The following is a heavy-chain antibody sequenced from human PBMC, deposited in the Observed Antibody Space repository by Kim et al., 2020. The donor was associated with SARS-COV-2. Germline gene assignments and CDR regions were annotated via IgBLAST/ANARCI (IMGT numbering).Heavy chain of an antibody. CDR1: GYSFTSYW. V-gene: IGHV5-51*01. CDR2: IYPGDSDT. J-gene: IGHJ2*01. Sequence: GESLKISCKGSGYSFTSYWIGWVRQMPGKGLEWMGIIYPGDSDTRYSPSFQGQVTISADKSISTAYLQWSSLKASDTAMYYCARHQHTEGSSGYYWNYFGPGYFDLWGRGTLVTVSS. D-gene: IGHD3-22*01. CDR3: ARHQHTEGSSGYYWNYFGPGYFDL.